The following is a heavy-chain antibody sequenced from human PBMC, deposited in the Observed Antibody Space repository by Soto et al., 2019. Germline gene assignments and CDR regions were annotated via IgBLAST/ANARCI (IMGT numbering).Heavy chain of an antibody. V-gene: IGHV4-30-2*01. J-gene: IGHJ6*02. D-gene: IGHD4-17*01. CDR2: IYHSGST. CDR1: GGSISSGGYS. Sequence: NPSETLSLTCAVSGGSISSGGYSWSWIRQPPGKGLEWIGYIYHSGSTYYNPSLKSRVTISVDRSKNQFSLKLSSVIAADSASYFCARATTVTSSFFYYGLDVWGQGTTVTVSS. CDR3: ARATTVTSSFFYYGLDV.